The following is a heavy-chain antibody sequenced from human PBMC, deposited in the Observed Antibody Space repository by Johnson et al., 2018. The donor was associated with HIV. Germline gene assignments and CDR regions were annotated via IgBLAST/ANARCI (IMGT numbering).Heavy chain of an antibody. CDR1: GFTFSSYA. CDR3: ARGPTYYADPFAFDI. V-gene: IGHV3-48*04. CDR2: ISSSDNTI. J-gene: IGHJ3*02. Sequence: VQLVESGGGVVQPGRSLRLSCAASGFTFSSYAMHWVRQAPGKGLEWVSYISSSDNTIYYADPVKGRFTISRGNAKNSLYLKMNSLRAEDTAVYYCARGPTYYADPFAFDIWGQGTIVTVSS. D-gene: IGHD4-17*01.